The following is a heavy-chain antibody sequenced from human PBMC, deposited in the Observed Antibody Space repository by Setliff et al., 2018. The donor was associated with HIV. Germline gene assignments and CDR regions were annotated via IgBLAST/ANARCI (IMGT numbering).Heavy chain of an antibody. J-gene: IGHJ4*02. D-gene: IGHD3-10*01. CDR2: IITILGIA. V-gene: IGHV1-69*10. CDR1: GGTFSSCA. Sequence: SVKVSCKASGGTFSSCAISWVRQAPGQGLEWMGGIITILGIANYAQKFQGRVTITADESTSTAYMELSSLRSEDTAVYYCARGVGSGSYHDDYWGQGTLVTVAS. CDR3: ARGVGSGSYHDDY.